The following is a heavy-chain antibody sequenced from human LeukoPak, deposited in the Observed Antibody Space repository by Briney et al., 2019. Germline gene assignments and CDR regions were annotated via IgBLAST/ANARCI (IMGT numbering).Heavy chain of an antibody. Sequence: GGSLRLSCAASGFTFSSYWMSWVRQAPGKGLEWVANIKQDGSEKYYVDSVKGRFTISRDNAKNSLYLQMNSLRAEDTAVYYCARVSGSSWRYYYYYYMDVWGKGTTVTVSS. CDR3: ARVSGSSWRYYYYYYMDV. D-gene: IGHD6-13*01. CDR1: GFTFSSYW. CDR2: IKQDGSEK. V-gene: IGHV3-7*01. J-gene: IGHJ6*03.